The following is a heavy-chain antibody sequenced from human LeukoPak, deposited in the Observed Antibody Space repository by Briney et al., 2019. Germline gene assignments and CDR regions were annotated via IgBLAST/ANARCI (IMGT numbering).Heavy chain of an antibody. J-gene: IGHJ4*02. CDR3: ARALRIMITFGGVNFDY. Sequence: ASVEVSCKASGYTFTGYYMHWVRQAPGQGLEWMGWINPNSGGTNYAQKFQGRVTMTRDTSISTAYMELSRLRSDDTAVYYCARALRIMITFGGVNFDYWGQGTLVTVSS. D-gene: IGHD3-16*01. V-gene: IGHV1-2*02. CDR2: INPNSGGT. CDR1: GYTFTGYY.